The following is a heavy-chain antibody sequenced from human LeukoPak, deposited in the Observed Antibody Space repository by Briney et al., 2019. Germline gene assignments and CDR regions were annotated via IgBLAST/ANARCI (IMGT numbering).Heavy chain of an antibody. CDR1: GYSFTSYW. V-gene: IGHV5-51*01. D-gene: IGHD2-2*01. J-gene: IGHJ4*02. Sequence: GESLKISCKGSGYSFTSYWIGWVRQMPGKGLEWMGIIYPGDSDTRYSPSFQGQVTISADKSISTAYLQWSSLKASDTAMYYCAITSGYCSSTRCQSHDYWGQGTLVTVSS. CDR3: AITSGYCSSTRCQSHDY. CDR2: IYPGDSDT.